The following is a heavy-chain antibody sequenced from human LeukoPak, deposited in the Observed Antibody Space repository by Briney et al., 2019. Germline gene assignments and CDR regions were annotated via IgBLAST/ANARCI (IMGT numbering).Heavy chain of an antibody. CDR1: GFTFTNAW. CDR2: IKSRTDGGTT. D-gene: IGHD3-10*01. Sequence: SGGSQRLSCAASGFTFTNAWMSWVRQAPGKGLEWIGRIKSRTDGGTTDYAAPVKDRFTISRDDSKSIAHLQMNSLKSEDTAVYYCTRLARGSGNYYTPGYWGQGTLVTVSS. J-gene: IGHJ4*02. CDR3: TRLARGSGNYYTPGY. V-gene: IGHV3-15*01.